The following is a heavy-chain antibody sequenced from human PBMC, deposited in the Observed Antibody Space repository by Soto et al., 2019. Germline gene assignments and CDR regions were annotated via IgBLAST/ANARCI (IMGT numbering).Heavy chain of an antibody. CDR2: IKNKANSYTT. V-gene: IGHV3-72*01. CDR1: GFTFSAHY. J-gene: IGHJ4*02. Sequence: GGSLRLSCAASGFTFSAHYMDWVRQAPGKGLEWVGRIKNKANSYTTEYAASVEGRFTISREDSQNSLYLQMNSLKTEDTAVYYCARVSLVGPSGGRYFDYWGQGSQVAVSS. CDR3: ARVSLVGPSGGRYFDY. D-gene: IGHD1-26*01.